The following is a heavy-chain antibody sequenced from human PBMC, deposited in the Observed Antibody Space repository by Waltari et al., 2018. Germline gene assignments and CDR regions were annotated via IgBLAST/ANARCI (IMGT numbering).Heavy chain of an antibody. J-gene: IGHJ4*02. CDR1: GYSFTSYW. D-gene: IGHD5-18*01. CDR3: ARRGQLWSTGGYFDY. CDR2: INPGDSET. Sequence: EVQLVQSGAEVKKPGESLKISCKGSGYSFTSYWIGWVGQVPGKGLEWMGIINPGDSETGESPPFQGPVTMSAGKSIRTGYLQWSSLKASDTAMYYCARRGQLWSTGGYFDYWGQGTLVTVSS. V-gene: IGHV5-51*01.